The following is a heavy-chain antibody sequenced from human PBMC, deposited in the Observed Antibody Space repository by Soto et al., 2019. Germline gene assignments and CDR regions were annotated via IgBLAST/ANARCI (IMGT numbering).Heavy chain of an antibody. Sequence: GGSLRLSCAASGFTFRSFTMNWVRQAPGKGLEWVSTISSNSAYIYYTDALRGRFTISRDNAKNSLHLQMNSLRAEDTAVYYCARVEYYDFPNWFDPWGQGT. D-gene: IGHD3-3*01. CDR1: GFTFRSFT. V-gene: IGHV3-21*01. J-gene: IGHJ5*02. CDR2: ISSNSAYI. CDR3: ARVEYYDFPNWFDP.